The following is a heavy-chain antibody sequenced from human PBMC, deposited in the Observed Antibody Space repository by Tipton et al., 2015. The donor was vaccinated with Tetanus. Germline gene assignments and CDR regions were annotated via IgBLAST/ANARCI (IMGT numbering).Heavy chain of an antibody. CDR2: ITSTSSTM. D-gene: IGHD1/OR15-1a*01. Sequence: SLRLSCAASGFTLSSFHMSWVRQAPGKGLEWVSYITSTSSTMSYADSVKGRFTISRDNAKNSLFLQMDSLRDEDTAVYYCARDPTRRFDYWGPGTLVTVSS. V-gene: IGHV3-48*02. J-gene: IGHJ4*02. CDR1: GFTLSSFH. CDR3: ARDPTRRFDY.